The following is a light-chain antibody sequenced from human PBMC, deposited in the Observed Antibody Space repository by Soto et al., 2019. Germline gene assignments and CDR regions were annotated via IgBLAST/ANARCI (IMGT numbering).Light chain of an antibody. CDR2: DVS. Sequence: QSALTQPASVSGSPGQSITISCTGTSSDVGGYNYVSWYQQHPGKAPKLMIYDVSNRPPGVSNRFSGSKSGNTASLTISWLQAEDEADYYYSSYTSSSTLEGVFGTGTKLTVL. V-gene: IGLV2-14*01. CDR1: SSDVGGYNY. CDR3: SSYTSSSTLEGV. J-gene: IGLJ1*01.